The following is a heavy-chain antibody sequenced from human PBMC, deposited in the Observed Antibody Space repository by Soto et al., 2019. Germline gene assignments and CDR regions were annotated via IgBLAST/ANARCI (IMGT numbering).Heavy chain of an antibody. CDR3: ASGEIGDTIFGVPPVAYYYGLDV. CDR1: GGSILNGGHY. D-gene: IGHD3-3*01. J-gene: IGHJ6*02. Sequence: PSETLSLTCTVSGGSILNGGHYWTWIRQHPGKGLEWIGRIFFSGNTHYNPALKSRLTFSLDTAKNQFSLKLTSVTAADTGVYYCASGEIGDTIFGVPPVAYYYGLDVWGQGTTVTVSS. V-gene: IGHV4-31*03. CDR2: IFFSGNT.